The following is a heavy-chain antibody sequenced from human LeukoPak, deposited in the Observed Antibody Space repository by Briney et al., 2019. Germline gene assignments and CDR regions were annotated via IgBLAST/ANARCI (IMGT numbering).Heavy chain of an antibody. CDR2: IIPIFGTA. CDR3: ASDPSGYDGLHWFDP. CDR1: GGTFSSYA. J-gene: IGHJ5*02. V-gene: IGHV1-69*06. D-gene: IGHD5-12*01. Sequence: SVKVSCKASGGTFSSYAISWVRQAPGQGLEWMGGIIPIFGTANYAQKFQGRVTITADTSTSTAYMELRSLRSDDTAVYYCASDPSGYDGLHWFDPWGQGTLVTVSS.